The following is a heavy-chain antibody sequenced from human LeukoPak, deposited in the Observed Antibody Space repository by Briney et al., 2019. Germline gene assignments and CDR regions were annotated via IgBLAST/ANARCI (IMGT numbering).Heavy chain of an antibody. CDR1: GGSISSYY. V-gene: IGHV4-59*01. Sequence: SETLSLTCTVSGGSISSYYWSWIRQPPGKGLEWIGYIYYSGSTNYNPSLKSRVTISIDTSKNQFSLKVSPVTAADTAVYYCARAHSSGWPHMFDPWGQGTLVTVPS. J-gene: IGHJ5*02. CDR3: ARAHSSGWPHMFDP. CDR2: IYYSGST. D-gene: IGHD6-19*01.